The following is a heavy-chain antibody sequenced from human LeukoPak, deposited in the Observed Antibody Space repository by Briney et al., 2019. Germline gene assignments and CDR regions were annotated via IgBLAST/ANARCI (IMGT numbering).Heavy chain of an antibody. V-gene: IGHV3-64*01. CDR3: ARDRDGGFAFDI. CDR1: GFSFSNYV. J-gene: IGHJ3*02. Sequence: GRSLRLFCAASGFSFSNYVMHWVRQAPGKGLEYVSAIMPNGETRGYANSMKGRFTISRDISKNTLYLQMGSLRAEDMAIYYCARDRDGGFAFDIWGQGTLVTVSS. CDR2: IMPNGETR. D-gene: IGHD2-15*01.